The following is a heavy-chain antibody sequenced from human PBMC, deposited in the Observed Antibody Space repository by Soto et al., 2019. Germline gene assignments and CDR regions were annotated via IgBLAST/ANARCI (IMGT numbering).Heavy chain of an antibody. CDR3: ARGSRGNYYGGMDV. D-gene: IGHD3-10*01. CDR2: IYYSGST. V-gene: IGHV4-31*03. J-gene: IGHJ6*02. Sequence: PSETLSLTCTVAGGSISSGGYYWSWIRQHPGKGLEWIGYIYYSGSTYYNPSLKSRVTISVDTSKHQFSLKLSSVTAADTAVYYSARGSRGNYYGGMDVWGQGTTVAVSS. CDR1: GGSISSGGYY.